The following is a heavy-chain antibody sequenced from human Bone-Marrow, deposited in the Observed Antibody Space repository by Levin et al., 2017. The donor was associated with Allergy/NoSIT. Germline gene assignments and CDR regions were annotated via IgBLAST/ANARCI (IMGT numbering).Heavy chain of an antibody. CDR2: ISAYNGNS. V-gene: IGHV1-18*01. Sequence: ASVKVSCKASGYTFMSYGITWVRQAPGQGLEWMGWISAYNGNSKYAQKFQGRVTMTADISTNTAYMEMRRLTSDDTAEYYCARDKVGRVTGSFGGSDAFYNGMDVWGQGTTVIVSS. D-gene: IGHD3-3*02. J-gene: IGHJ6*02. CDR3: ARDKVGRVTGSFGGSDAFYNGMDV. CDR1: GYTFMSYG.